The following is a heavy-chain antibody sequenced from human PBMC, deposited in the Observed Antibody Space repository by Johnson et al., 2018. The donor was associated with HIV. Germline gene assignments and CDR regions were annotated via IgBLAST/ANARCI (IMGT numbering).Heavy chain of an antibody. Sequence: QVQLVESGGGVVRPGGSLRLSCAASGFTFDDYGMSWVRQAPGKGLEWVAVISYDGSNKYHADSVKGRFTISRDNSKNTLYLQMNSLRAEDTAVYYCARDLRGAFDIWGQGTMVAVSS. J-gene: IGHJ3*02. CDR2: ISYDGSNK. CDR1: GFTFDDYG. CDR3: ARDLRGAFDI. V-gene: IGHV3-30*03.